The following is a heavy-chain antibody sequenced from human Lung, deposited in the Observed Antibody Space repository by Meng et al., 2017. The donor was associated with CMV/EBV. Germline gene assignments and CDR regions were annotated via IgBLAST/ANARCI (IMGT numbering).Heavy chain of an antibody. CDR2: IQVIGHT. CDR1: GASIKNYN. V-gene: IGHV4-4*07. CDR3: AGSRPGGGACDY. J-gene: IGHJ4*02. Sequence: QVRIQESGPGLVKPSGXLSLTCIVSGASIKNYNWNWVRQPAGQGLEWIGLIQVIGHTVYNPSLKSRVTVSLDASKSQFSLTLNSVTAADTATYYCAGSRPGGGACDYWGQGILVTVSS. D-gene: IGHD3-16*01.